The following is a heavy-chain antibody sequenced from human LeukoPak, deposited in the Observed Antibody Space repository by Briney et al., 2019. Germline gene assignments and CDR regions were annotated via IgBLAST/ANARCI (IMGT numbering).Heavy chain of an antibody. CDR2: IIPIFGTA. V-gene: IGHV1-69*01. CDR1: GGTFSSYT. Sequence: GSSVKVSCKASGGTFSSYTINWVRQAPGQGLEWMGGIIPIFGTANYAQKFQGRVTITADESTSTAYMELSSLRSEDTAVYYCARSNDSSGYLGFQPIDYWGQGTLVTVSS. CDR3: ARSNDSSGYLGFQPIDY. J-gene: IGHJ4*02. D-gene: IGHD3-22*01.